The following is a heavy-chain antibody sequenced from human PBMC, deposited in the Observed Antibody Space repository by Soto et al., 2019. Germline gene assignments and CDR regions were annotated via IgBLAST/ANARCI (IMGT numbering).Heavy chain of an antibody. CDR1: GFTFSSYA. CDR3: AKSRSDSSSWYLLGY. CDR2: ISGSGGST. V-gene: IGHV3-23*01. D-gene: IGHD6-13*01. Sequence: EVQLLESGGGLVQPGGSLRLSCEASGFTFSSYAMSWVRQAPGKGLEWVSAISGSGGSTYYADSVKGRFTISRDNSKNTLYLQMNSLRGEDTAVYYCAKSRSDSSSWYLLGYWGQGTLVTVSS. J-gene: IGHJ4*02.